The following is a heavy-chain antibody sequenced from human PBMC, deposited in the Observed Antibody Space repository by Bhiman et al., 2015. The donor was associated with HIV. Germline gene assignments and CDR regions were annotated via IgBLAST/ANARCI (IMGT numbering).Heavy chain of an antibody. CDR1: GFTFDNFA. V-gene: IGHV3-9*01. CDR3: VKASHDFGGHFES. J-gene: IGHJ4*01. CDR2: ISWNGDRK. D-gene: IGHD4-23*01. Sequence: VQLVESGGGVVQPGRSLRLGCEASGFTFDNFAMHWVRQAPGKGLEWVSSISWNGDRKGYGDSVKGRFTISRDDAKKSLFLQMNSLRPEDTALYYCVKASHDFGGHFESWGHGTMVTVSS.